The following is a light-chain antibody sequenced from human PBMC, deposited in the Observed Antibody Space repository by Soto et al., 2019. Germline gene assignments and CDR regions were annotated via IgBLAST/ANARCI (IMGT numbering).Light chain of an antibody. Sequence: EIVMTQSPATLSVSPGERATLSCRASQSVSSSLAWYQQKPGQAPRLLIYDASSRATGIPARFSGSGSGTDFTLTISSLEPEDFAVYYCHHRGNGITFGQGIRLEIK. CDR2: DAS. V-gene: IGKV3-11*01. J-gene: IGKJ5*01. CDR1: QSVSSS. CDR3: HHRGNGIT.